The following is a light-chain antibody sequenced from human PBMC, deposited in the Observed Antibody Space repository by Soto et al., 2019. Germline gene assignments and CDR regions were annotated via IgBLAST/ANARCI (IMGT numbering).Light chain of an antibody. Sequence: QSVRTQPPSVSGAPGQRVTISCTGSSSNIGAGYGVHWYQKLPGTAPKLLIYSNTNRPSGVPDRFSGSKSGTSASLAITGLQTEDEADYYCQSYDNSLRGSVFGGGTKLTVL. J-gene: IGLJ2*01. V-gene: IGLV1-40*01. CDR3: QSYDNSLRGSV. CDR1: SSNIGAGYG. CDR2: SNT.